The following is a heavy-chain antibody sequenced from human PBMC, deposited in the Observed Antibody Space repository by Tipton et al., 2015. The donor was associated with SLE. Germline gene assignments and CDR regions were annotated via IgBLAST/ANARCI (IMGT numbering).Heavy chain of an antibody. CDR1: GYSISSGYS. CDR3: ARAGYSDVGGYCGPTDY. J-gene: IGHJ4*02. V-gene: IGHV4-38-2*02. CDR2: VYHGGST. D-gene: IGHD3-22*01. Sequence: TLSLTCTVSGYSISSGYSWGWIRQPPGKGLEWIGSVYHGGSTYYNPSLKSRVTISVDTSKNHFSLKLSSVTAADTAVYYWARAGYSDVGGYCGPTDYWGQGTLVTVSS.